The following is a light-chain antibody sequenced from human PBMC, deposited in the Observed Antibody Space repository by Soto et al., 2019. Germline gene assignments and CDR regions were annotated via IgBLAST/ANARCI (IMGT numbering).Light chain of an antibody. CDR1: RSISDW. J-gene: IGKJ2*01. V-gene: IGKV1-5*01. CDR3: QQYNSYLYT. CDR2: DAS. Sequence: DIQMTQFPSTLTPSVGDRVTITCRASRSISDWLAWYQQKPGKAPKLLIFDASSLESGVPSRFSGSGSGTEFTLTISSLQPDDFATYYCQQYNSYLYTFGQGTKVDIK.